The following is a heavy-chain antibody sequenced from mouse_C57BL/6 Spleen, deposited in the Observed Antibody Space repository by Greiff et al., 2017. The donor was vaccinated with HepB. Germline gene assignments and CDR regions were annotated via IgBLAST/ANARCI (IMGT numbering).Heavy chain of an antibody. CDR1: GYTFTDYY. CDR3: ARDGNYGWDDY. Sequence: VQLQQSGAELVRPGASVKLSCKASGYTFTDYYINWVKQRPGQGLEWIARIYPGSGNTYYNEKFKGKATLTAEKSSSTAYMQLSSLTSEYSAVYFCARDGNYGWDDYWGQGTTLTVSS. CDR2: IYPGSGNT. V-gene: IGHV1-76*01. J-gene: IGHJ2*01. D-gene: IGHD2-1*01.